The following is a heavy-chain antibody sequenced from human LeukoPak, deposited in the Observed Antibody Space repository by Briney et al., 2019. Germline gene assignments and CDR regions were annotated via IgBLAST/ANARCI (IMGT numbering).Heavy chain of an antibody. D-gene: IGHD6-13*01. Sequence: ASVKVSCKASGYTFTSYDINWVGQPTGKGLEGMGWMNPNSGNTGYAQKVQGRVTMTRSTSISTAYMELSSLRSEDTAVYYCARVYFQQLVSFSFGFDPWGQGTLVTVSS. CDR2: MNPNSGNT. CDR3: ARVYFQQLVSFSFGFDP. J-gene: IGHJ5*02. CDR1: GYTFTSYD. V-gene: IGHV1-8*01.